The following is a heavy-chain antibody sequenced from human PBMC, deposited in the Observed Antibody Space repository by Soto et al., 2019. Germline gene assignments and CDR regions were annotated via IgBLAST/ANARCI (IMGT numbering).Heavy chain of an antibody. D-gene: IGHD2-2*01. CDR3: AKDKGGRYCSRTSCLYSFDY. V-gene: IGHV3-23*01. J-gene: IGHJ4*02. CDR2: ISDSGST. CDR1: GFTFSTYA. Sequence: GGSLRLSCTASGFTFSTYAMSWVRQAPGKGLEWVSTISDSGSTYYADSVKGRFTISRDNSKNTLYLEMNSLRAEDTAVYYCAKDKGGRYCSRTSCLYSFDYWGQGTLVTVPS.